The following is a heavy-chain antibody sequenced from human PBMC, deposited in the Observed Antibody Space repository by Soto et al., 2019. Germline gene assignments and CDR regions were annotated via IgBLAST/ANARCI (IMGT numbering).Heavy chain of an antibody. D-gene: IGHD3-9*01. CDR2: IYHSGST. Sequence: SETLSLTCAVSGGSISSSKWWSWVRQPPGKGLEWFGEIYHSGSTNYNPSLKSRVTISVDKSKNQFSLKLSSVTAADTAVYYCARHSDYDILTGSYYYYYGMDVWGQGTTVTVSS. J-gene: IGHJ6*02. V-gene: IGHV4-4*02. CDR3: ARHSDYDILTGSYYYYYGMDV. CDR1: GGSISSSKW.